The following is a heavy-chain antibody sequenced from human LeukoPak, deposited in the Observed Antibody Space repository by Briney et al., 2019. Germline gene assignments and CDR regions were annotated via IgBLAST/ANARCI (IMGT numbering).Heavy chain of an antibody. Sequence: PSETLSLTCAVYGGSFSAYYWSWIRQPPGKGLEWIGEINHSGSTNYNPSLKSRVTISVDTSKNQFSLKLSSVTAADTAVYYCARHDLYCSSTSCSTYDYVWGSYRYRGSYAFDIWGQGTMVTVSS. D-gene: IGHD3-16*02. J-gene: IGHJ3*02. V-gene: IGHV4-34*01. CDR1: GGSFSAYY. CDR3: ARHDLYCSSTSCSTYDYVWGSYRYRGSYAFDI. CDR2: INHSGST.